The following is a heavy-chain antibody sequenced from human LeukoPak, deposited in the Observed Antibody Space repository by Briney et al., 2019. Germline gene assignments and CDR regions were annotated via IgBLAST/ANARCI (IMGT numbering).Heavy chain of an antibody. D-gene: IGHD2-21*02. CDR1: GFTVSSKY. J-gene: IGHJ4*02. CDR2: IYSGGST. Sequence: GGSLRLSCAASGFTVSSKYMSWVRQAPGKGLEWVSVIYSGGSTYYADSVKGRFTISRDNSKNTLYLQMNSLRDEDTAVYYCARGIVVVTAIDYWGQGTLVTVSS. V-gene: IGHV3-53*01. CDR3: ARGIVVVTAIDY.